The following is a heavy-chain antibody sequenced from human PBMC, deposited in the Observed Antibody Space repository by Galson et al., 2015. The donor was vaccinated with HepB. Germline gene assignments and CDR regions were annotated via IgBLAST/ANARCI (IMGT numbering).Heavy chain of an antibody. V-gene: IGHV3-30-3*01. J-gene: IGHJ6*02. CDR2: ISYDGSNK. Sequence: SLRLSCAASGFTFSSYAMHWVRQAPGKGLEWVAVISYDGSNKYYADSVKGRFTISRDNSKNTLYLQMNSLRAEDTAVYYCAILRGYGSGSYYPSYYYYGMDVWGQGTTVTVSS. CDR3: AILRGYGSGSYYPSYYYYGMDV. CDR1: GFTFSSYA. D-gene: IGHD3-10*01.